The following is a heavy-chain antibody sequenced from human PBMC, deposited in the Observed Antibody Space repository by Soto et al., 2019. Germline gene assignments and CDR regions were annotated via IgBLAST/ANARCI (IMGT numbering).Heavy chain of an antibody. CDR2: IYWNDDK. Sequence: SGPTLVNPSETLTLTCSFSGFSLRTSGVGVAWIRQPPGKALEWLALIYWNDDKRFSPSLRSRLSITKDTSKNQVVLTLTDVDPVDTATYYCAHELPSTRNWFDTWGQGTLVTVSS. D-gene: IGHD1-26*01. V-gene: IGHV2-5*01. J-gene: IGHJ5*02. CDR3: AHELPSTRNWFDT. CDR1: GFSLRTSGVG.